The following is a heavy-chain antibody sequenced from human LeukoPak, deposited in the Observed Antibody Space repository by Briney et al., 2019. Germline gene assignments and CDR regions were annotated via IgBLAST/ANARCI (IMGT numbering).Heavy chain of an antibody. CDR1: GGSISSNSYY. Sequence: PSQTLSLTCTVSGGSISSNSYYWSWIRQPPGKGLEWIGYSYYSGSTNYNPSLKSRVTISVDTSKNQLSLKLSSVTAADTAVYYCASSTDYNSLDAFDIWGQGTMVTVSS. CDR3: ASSTDYNSLDAFDI. J-gene: IGHJ3*02. V-gene: IGHV4-61*01. D-gene: IGHD3-10*01. CDR2: SYYSGST.